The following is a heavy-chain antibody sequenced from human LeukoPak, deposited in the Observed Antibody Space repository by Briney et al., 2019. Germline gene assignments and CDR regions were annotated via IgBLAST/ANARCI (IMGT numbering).Heavy chain of an antibody. J-gene: IGHJ4*02. CDR3: AKDPRPGHSSSYLDY. CDR1: GFTFSSYG. CDR2: IRYDGSNK. D-gene: IGHD6-6*01. V-gene: IGHV3-30*02. Sequence: PGGSLRLSCAASGFTFSSYGMHWVRQAPGKGLEWVAFIRYDGSNKYYADSVKGRFTISRDDSKNTLYLQMNSLRAEDTAVYYCAKDPRPGHSSSYLDYWGQGTLVTVSS.